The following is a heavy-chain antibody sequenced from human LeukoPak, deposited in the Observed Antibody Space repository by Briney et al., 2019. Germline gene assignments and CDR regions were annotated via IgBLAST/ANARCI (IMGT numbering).Heavy chain of an antibody. D-gene: IGHD4-17*01. V-gene: IGHV1-24*01. J-gene: IGHJ4*02. CDR3: ATEIVGYGDVHYFDS. Sequence: VASVKVSCKVSGYTLTEISMHWVRQAPGQGLEWMGGFNPEVVETIYARNFQGRLTVTEDTSTDTAYIELSSLRAEDTAMYYCATEIVGYGDVHYFDSWGQGTLVTV. CDR1: GYTLTEIS. CDR2: FNPEVVET.